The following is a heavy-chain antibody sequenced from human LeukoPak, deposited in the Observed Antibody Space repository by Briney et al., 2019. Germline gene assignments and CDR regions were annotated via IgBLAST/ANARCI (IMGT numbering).Heavy chain of an antibody. CDR2: IKQDGSEK. V-gene: IGHV3-7*01. J-gene: IGHJ4*02. D-gene: IGHD4/OR15-4a*01. CDR3: ARDGASFDY. Sequence: PGGSLRLSCAASGFTFSSYWMSWVRQAPGKGLEWVANIKQDGSEKYYVDSVEGRFTISRDNAKNSVFLQMSSLRAEDTAVYYCARDGASFDYWGQGILVTVSS. CDR1: GFTFSSYW.